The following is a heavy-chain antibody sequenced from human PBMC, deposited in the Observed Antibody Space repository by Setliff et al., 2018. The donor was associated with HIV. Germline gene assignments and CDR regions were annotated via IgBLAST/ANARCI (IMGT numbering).Heavy chain of an antibody. J-gene: IGHJ4*02. CDR3: ASSFIPAATFDY. CDR1: GYTFTGYY. Sequence: ASVKVSCKASGYTFTGYYMHWVRQAPGQGLEWMGWINPNSGGTNCAQKFQGRVTMTRDTSISTAYMELSRLRSDDTAVYYCASSFIPAATFDYWGQGTLVTAPQ. V-gene: IGHV1-2*02. D-gene: IGHD2-2*01. CDR2: INPNSGGT.